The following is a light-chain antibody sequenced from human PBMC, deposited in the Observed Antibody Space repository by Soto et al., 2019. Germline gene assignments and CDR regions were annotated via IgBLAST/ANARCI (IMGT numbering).Light chain of an antibody. V-gene: IGKV3-15*01. CDR2: DAS. CDR3: QQYKVWPPIT. CDR1: QSVSSK. J-gene: IGKJ4*01. Sequence: IVMTQSPATLSVSPGERVTLSCRASQSVSSKLAWYHQKPGQGPRLVIYDASTRATGIPSRFTGSGSGTDFTLTISSLQSADFAVYFCQQYKVWPPITFGGGTKVEIK.